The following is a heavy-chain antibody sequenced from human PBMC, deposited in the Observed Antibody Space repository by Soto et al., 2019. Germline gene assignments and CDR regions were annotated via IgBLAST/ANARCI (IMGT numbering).Heavy chain of an antibody. CDR3: ARERGGYTAMARFDY. CDR2: ISSSSSYI. CDR1: GFTLSSYS. V-gene: IGHV3-21*01. Sequence: GGSLRLSCAASGFTLSSYSMNWVRQAPGKGLEWVSSISSSSSYIYYADSVKGRFTISRDNAKNSLYLQMNSLRAEDTAVYYRARERGGYTAMARFDYWGQGTLVTVSS. D-gene: IGHD5-18*01. J-gene: IGHJ4*02.